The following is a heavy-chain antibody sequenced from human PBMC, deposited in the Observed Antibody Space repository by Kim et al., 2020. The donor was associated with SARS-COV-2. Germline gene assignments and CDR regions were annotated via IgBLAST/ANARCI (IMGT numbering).Heavy chain of an antibody. CDR2: INHSGST. V-gene: IGHV4-34*01. CDR3: ARVAQNYDILTGYWYYFDY. D-gene: IGHD3-9*01. Sequence: SETLSLTCAVYGGSFSGYYWSWIRQPPGKGLEWIGEINHSGSTNYNPSLKSRVTISVDTSKNQFSLKLSSVTAADTAVYYCARVAQNYDILTGYWYYFDYWGQGTLVTVSS. CDR1: GGSFSGYY. J-gene: IGHJ4*02.